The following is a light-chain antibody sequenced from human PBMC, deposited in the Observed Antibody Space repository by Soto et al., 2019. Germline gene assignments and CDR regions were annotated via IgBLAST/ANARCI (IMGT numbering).Light chain of an antibody. CDR2: DVS. J-gene: IGLJ1*01. Sequence: QSALTQPASVSGSPGQSITISCTGTSSDVGGFIFVSWYQRHPGRAPKLMIYDVSNRPSGVSNRFSGSKSGNTASLTISGLQADDDADYYCVSYTTSASYVFGTGTKVTVL. V-gene: IGLV2-14*01. CDR3: VSYTTSASYV. CDR1: SSDVGGFIF.